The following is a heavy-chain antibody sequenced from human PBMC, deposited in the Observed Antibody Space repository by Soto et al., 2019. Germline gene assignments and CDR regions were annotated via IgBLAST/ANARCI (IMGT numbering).Heavy chain of an antibody. D-gene: IGHD2-2*01. CDR1: GFTFNSYW. V-gene: IGHV3-7*04. CDR2: LKQDGSEK. Sequence: EVQLVESGGGLVQPGGSLRLSCAASGFTFNSYWMSWVRQAPGKGLEWVANLKQDGSEKYYVDSVKGRFTISRDNAKNSPYLQMTSLRAADTAVCYCARTRGAFYAWDYRGHGTLVTVSS. CDR3: ARTRGAFYAWDY. J-gene: IGHJ4*01.